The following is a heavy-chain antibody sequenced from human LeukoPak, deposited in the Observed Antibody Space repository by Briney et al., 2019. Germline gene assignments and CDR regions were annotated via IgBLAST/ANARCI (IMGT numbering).Heavy chain of an antibody. CDR1: GFSFSSYG. CDR2: IWYDGSHT. V-gene: IGHV3-33*01. Sequence: GGSLSLSCAASGFSFSSYGMCWVRQAPGKGLEWVGDIWYDGSHTYYADSVKGRFTISRDNSMNTLYMQMNSLRGEDTAVYYCVRGGYCSGTSCAHYDGMDVWGQGTTVTVSS. CDR3: VRGGYCSGTSCAHYDGMDV. D-gene: IGHD2-2*01. J-gene: IGHJ6*02.